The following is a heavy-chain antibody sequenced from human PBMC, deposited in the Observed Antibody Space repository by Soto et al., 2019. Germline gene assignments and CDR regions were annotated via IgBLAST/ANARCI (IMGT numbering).Heavy chain of an antibody. CDR1: GYTFSDYF. CDR3: ARIKWGLDYYSGMHV. Sequence: QVQLVQSGAEVKKSGAAVKVSCKASGYTFSDYFIQWLRQAPGQGLEWVAWINPKTAATNYAKKFQDRVTLTSDTSFSTAYLELTRLRPDDTAVYYCARIKWGLDYYSGMHVWGQGTAVPVAS. CDR2: INPKTAAT. V-gene: IGHV1-2*02. D-gene: IGHD2-21*02. J-gene: IGHJ6*02.